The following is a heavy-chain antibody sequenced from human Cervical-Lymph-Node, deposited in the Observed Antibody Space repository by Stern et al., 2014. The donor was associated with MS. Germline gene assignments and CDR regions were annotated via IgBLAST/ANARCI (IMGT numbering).Heavy chain of an antibody. V-gene: IGHV1-46*03. J-gene: IGHJ6*02. CDR2: SNPSGGRP. CDR1: GYTITSYY. CDR3: ARDSGYSYGYVLYGMDV. Sequence: QAQLVEPGAALKKPGATVQVSCNASGYTITSYYIHWVRPATGQAHVGMVVSNPSGGRPRYTQKYKSSVTITRAQVTSHVYLALSSLRSEDTAVYYCARDSGYSYGYVLYGMDVWGQGTTVTVSS. D-gene: IGHD5-18*01.